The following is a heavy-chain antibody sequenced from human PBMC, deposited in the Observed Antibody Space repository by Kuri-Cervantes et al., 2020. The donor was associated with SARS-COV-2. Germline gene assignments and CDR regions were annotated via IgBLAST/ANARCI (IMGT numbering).Heavy chain of an antibody. CDR3: ARDPPPDSSGWYSAFDI. CDR1: GGSISSYY. J-gene: IGHJ3*02. V-gene: IGHV4-59*01. Sequence: SETLSLTCTVSGGSISSYYWSWIRQPPGKGLEWIGYIYYSGSTNYNPSLKSRVTISVDTSKNQFSLKLSSVTAADTAVYYCARDPPPDSSGWYSAFDIRGQGTMVTVSS. D-gene: IGHD6-19*01. CDR2: IYYSGST.